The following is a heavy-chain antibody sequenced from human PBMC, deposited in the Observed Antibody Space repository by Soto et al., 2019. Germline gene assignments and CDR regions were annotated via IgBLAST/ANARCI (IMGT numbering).Heavy chain of an antibody. J-gene: IGHJ5*01. CDR1: AGSISSGSYS. Sequence: SEALSLTCTVSAGSISSGSYSVSWIRQYPGKGLEWLGYIYFTGTTYYSPSLKSRVTISVDTSKNQFSLKLSSVTAADTAVYYCSRVEYGDLSNVFD. CDR2: IYFTGTT. D-gene: IGHD4-17*01. V-gene: IGHV4-31*03. CDR3: SRVEYGDLSNVFD.